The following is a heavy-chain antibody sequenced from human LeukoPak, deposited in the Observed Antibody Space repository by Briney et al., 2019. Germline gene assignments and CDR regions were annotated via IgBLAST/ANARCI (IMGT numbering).Heavy chain of an antibody. CDR2: INPSGGST. Sequence: ASVKVSCKASGYTFTSYYMHWVRQAPGQGLEWMGIINPSGGSTSYAQKFQGRVTMTRDTSTSTVYMELSSLRSEDTAVYYCARDLRDCSGGSCYSMYYFDYWGQGTLVTVSS. CDR1: GYTFTSYY. D-gene: IGHD2-15*01. J-gene: IGHJ4*02. CDR3: ARDLRDCSGGSCYSMYYFDY. V-gene: IGHV1-46*01.